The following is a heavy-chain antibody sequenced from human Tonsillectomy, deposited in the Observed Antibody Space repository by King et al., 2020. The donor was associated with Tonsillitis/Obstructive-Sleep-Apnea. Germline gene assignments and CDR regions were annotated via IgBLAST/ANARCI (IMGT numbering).Heavy chain of an antibody. Sequence: VQLQESGPGLVKPSETLSLTCTVSGGSISSYYWSWIRQPPGKGLECIWYIYYSGGTNYNPSLKSRVTISVDTSKNQLSLKLSSVTAADTAVYYCSREGAVINAFDIWCQGTMVTVSS. J-gene: IGHJ3*02. D-gene: IGHD2/OR15-2a*01. CDR2: IYYSGGT. V-gene: IGHV4-59*01. CDR3: SREGAVINAFDI. CDR1: GGSISSYY.